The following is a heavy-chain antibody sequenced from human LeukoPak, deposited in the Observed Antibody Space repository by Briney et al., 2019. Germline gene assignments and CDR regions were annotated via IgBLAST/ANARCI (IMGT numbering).Heavy chain of an antibody. V-gene: IGHV3-23*01. Sequence: GGSLRLSCAASGFTFSTYAMSGVRQAPGKGLEWVSAISGSGDRTYHAGSVEGRFTTSRDNSKNTLYLQMNSLRAEDTAIYYCAKDLAYDSSDYHVIFDCWGQGTLVTVSS. CDR1: GFTFSTYA. CDR2: ISGSGDRT. J-gene: IGHJ4*02. D-gene: IGHD3-22*01. CDR3: AKDLAYDSSDYHVIFDC.